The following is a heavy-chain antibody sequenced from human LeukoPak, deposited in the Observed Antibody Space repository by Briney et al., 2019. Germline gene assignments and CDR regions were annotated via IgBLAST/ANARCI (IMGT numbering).Heavy chain of an antibody. J-gene: IGHJ4*02. D-gene: IGHD3-16*02. Sequence: PSETLSLTCTVSGGSISSYYWSWIRQPPGKGLEWIGYIYYSGSTNYNPSLKSQVTISVDTSKNQFSLKLSSVTAADTAVYYCARGLGYDYVWGSYRRMYYFGYWGQGTLVTVSS. CDR2: IYYSGST. CDR3: ARGLGYDYVWGSYRRMYYFGY. V-gene: IGHV4-59*01. CDR1: GGSISSYY.